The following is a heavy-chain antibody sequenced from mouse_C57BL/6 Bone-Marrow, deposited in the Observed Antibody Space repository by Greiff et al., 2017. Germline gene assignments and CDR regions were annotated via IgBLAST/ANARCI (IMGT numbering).Heavy chain of an antibody. Sequence: EVKLVESGGGLVQSGRSLRLSCATSGFTFSDFYMEWVRQAPGKGLEWIAASRNKANDYTTEYSASVKGRFIVSRDTSQSILYLQMNALRAEDTAIDYCARSRWLLPDDWGQGTTLTVSS. D-gene: IGHD2-3*01. CDR2: SRNKANDYTT. V-gene: IGHV7-1*01. CDR1: GFTFSDFY. J-gene: IGHJ2*01. CDR3: ARSRWLLPDD.